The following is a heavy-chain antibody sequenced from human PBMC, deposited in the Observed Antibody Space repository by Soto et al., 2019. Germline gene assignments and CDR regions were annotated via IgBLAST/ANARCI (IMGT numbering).Heavy chain of an antibody. CDR1: GFTFSSYS. CDR3: ARPGFLVVVAHDAFDI. V-gene: IGHV3-21*01. CDR2: ISSSSSYI. J-gene: IGHJ3*02. Sequence: EVQLVESGGGLVKPGGSLRLSCAASGFTFSSYSMNWVRQAPGKGLEWVSSISSSSSYIYYADSVKGRFTISRDNAKNSLYLQMNSLRAEDTAVYYCARPGFLVVVAHDAFDIWGQGTMVTVSS. D-gene: IGHD2-15*01.